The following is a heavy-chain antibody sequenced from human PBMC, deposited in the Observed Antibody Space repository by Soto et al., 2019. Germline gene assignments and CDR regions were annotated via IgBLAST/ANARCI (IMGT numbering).Heavy chain of an antibody. D-gene: IGHD3-22*01. CDR2: ISWNSGSI. V-gene: IGHV3-9*01. J-gene: IGHJ4*02. Sequence: PLRLSCAASGFTFDDYAMHWVRQAPGKGLEWVSGISWNSGSIGYADSVKGRFTISRDNAKNSLYLQMNSLRAEDTALYYCAKGNHNFWVVITHFDYWGQGTLVTVSS. CDR3: AKGNHNFWVVITHFDY. CDR1: GFTFDDYA.